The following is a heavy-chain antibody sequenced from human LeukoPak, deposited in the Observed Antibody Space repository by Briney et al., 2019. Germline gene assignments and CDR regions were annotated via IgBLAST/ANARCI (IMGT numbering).Heavy chain of an antibody. J-gene: IGHJ4*02. CDR3: ARYYDSSGYYRYFDY. D-gene: IGHD3-22*01. CDR1: GGSISSGGYY. CDR2: IYYSGST. Sequence: SQTLSLTCTVSGGSISSGGYYWSWIRQHPWKGVEWIGYIYYSGSTYYNPSLKSRVTISVDTSKNQFSLKLSSVTAADTAVYYCARYYDSSGYYRYFDYWGQGTLVTVSS. V-gene: IGHV4-31*03.